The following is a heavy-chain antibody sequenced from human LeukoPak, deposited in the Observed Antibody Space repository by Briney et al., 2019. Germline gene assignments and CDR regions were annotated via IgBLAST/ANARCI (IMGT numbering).Heavy chain of an antibody. CDR2: INHSEST. Sequence: SETLSLTCAVYGGSFSDYYWTWIRQPPGKGLEWIGEINHSESTNYNPSLKSRVTISVDTSKNQFSLKLRSVTAADTAVYYCARESERDVPGVYWGQGTLVTVSS. D-gene: IGHD3-10*01. V-gene: IGHV4-34*01. J-gene: IGHJ4*02. CDR3: ARESERDVPGVY. CDR1: GGSFSDYY.